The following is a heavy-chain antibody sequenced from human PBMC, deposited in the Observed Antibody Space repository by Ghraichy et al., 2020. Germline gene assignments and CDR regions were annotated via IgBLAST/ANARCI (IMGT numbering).Heavy chain of an antibody. D-gene: IGHD6-13*01. Sequence: GGSLRLSCAASRFTFSGYGIHWVRQAPGKGLEWVAVISYDGSNKYYADSVKGRFTISRDNSKNTLYLQMNSLRAEDTAVYYCARDIKSSSWSYYYYAMDVWGQGNTVTVSS. CDR3: ARDIKSSSWSYYYYAMDV. CDR1: RFTFSGYG. J-gene: IGHJ6*02. CDR2: ISYDGSNK. V-gene: IGHV3-30-3*01.